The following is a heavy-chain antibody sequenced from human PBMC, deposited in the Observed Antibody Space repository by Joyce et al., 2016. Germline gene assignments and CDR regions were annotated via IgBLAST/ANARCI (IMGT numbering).Heavy chain of an antibody. CDR2: IWYDGRNK. Sequence: QAQLVESGGGVVQPGRSLTLSCAASGITFRSYGMHWVRQAPGKGREWVAVIWYDGRNKFYADSEKDRFTISRDNSKNTLYLQMNSLRAEDTAVYYCAGERRDYYYYMDVWGKGTTVTVSS. CDR1: GITFRSYG. CDR3: AGERRDYYYYMDV. J-gene: IGHJ6*03. V-gene: IGHV3-33*01. D-gene: IGHD1-1*01.